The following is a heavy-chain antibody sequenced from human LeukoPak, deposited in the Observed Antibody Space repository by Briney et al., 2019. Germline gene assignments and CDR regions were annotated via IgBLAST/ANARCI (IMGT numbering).Heavy chain of an antibody. CDR1: GFTSSSYW. V-gene: IGHV3-7*01. D-gene: IGHD5-18*01. CDR2: IKKDGSEK. CDR3: ARDLSGVTGYTYGRGIDY. J-gene: IGHJ4*02. Sequence: PGGSLRLSCAASGFTSSSYWMSWVRQAPGKGLEWVANIKKDGSEKYYVDSVKGRFTISRDNAKKSLYLQMNSLRAEDTAVYYCARDLSGVTGYTYGRGIDYWGQGTLVTVSS.